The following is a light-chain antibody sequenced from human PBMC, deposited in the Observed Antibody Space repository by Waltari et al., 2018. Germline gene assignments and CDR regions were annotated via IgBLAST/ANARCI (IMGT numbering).Light chain of an antibody. J-gene: IGKJ3*01. CDR3: QQRSIFFT. CDR1: QSVSSY. V-gene: IGKV3-11*01. Sequence: EIVLTQSPATLSLSPGERATLSCRASQSVSSYLAWYQQKPGQAPRLRIYDASNRATGIPAKFSGSGSGTDFTLTISSLEPEDFAVYYWQQRSIFFTFGPGTRVDIK. CDR2: DAS.